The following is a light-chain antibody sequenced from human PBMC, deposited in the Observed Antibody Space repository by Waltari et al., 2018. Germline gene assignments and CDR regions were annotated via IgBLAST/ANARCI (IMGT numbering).Light chain of an antibody. CDR2: DVS. CDR3: SSYTSSTLVV. Sequence: QSALTQPASVSGSPGQSITISCTGTSNDVGGYNYVSWYQQHPGKAPKLMIYDVSNRPSGVSIRFSGSKSLNTASLTISWLQAEDEGNYSCSSYTSSTLVVFGGGTNLPVL. V-gene: IGLV2-14*03. J-gene: IGLJ2*01. CDR1: SNDVGGYNY.